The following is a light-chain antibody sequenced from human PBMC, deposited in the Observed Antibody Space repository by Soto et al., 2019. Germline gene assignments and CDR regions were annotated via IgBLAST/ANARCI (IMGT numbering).Light chain of an antibody. J-gene: IGKJ1*01. V-gene: IGKV3-20*01. CDR2: GAS. Sequence: EIVLTQSTGTLSLSPGERATLSCRFSQSVSSSYLAWYQLKPGQAPRLLIYGASSRATGIPDRFSGSGSGTDFTLTISRLDPEDFAVYFCQQYGSSPRTFGQGTKVDI. CDR1: QSVSSSY. CDR3: QQYGSSPRT.